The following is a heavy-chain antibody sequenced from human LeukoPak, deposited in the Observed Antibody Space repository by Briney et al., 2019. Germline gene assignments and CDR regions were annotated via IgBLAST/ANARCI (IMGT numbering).Heavy chain of an antibody. CDR3: ARGYSSSWTAYGMDV. D-gene: IGHD6-13*01. V-gene: IGHV4-38-2*02. CDR1: GYSISSGYY. J-gene: IGHJ6*02. CDR2: IYHSGST. Sequence: SETLSLTCTVSGYSISSGYYWGWIRQPPGKGLEWIGSIYHSGSTYYNPSLKSRVTISVDTSKNQFSLKLSSVTAADTAVYYCARGYSSSWTAYGMDVWGQGTTVTVSS.